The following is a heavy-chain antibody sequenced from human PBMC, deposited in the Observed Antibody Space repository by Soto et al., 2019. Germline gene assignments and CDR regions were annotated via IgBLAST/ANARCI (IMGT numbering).Heavy chain of an antibody. CDR3: ARGYCTNGVCYAEFDY. Sequence: ASVKVSCKASGYTFTSYGISWVRQAPGQGLEWMGWISAYNGNTNYAQKLQGRVTMTTDTSTSTAYMELRSLRSDDTAVYYCARGYCTNGVCYAEFDYWSQGTLVTVSS. CDR2: ISAYNGNT. V-gene: IGHV1-18*04. CDR1: GYTFTSYG. J-gene: IGHJ4*02. D-gene: IGHD2-8*01.